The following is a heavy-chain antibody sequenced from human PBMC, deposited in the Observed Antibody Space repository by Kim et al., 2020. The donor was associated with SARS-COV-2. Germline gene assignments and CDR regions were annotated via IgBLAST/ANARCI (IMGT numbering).Heavy chain of an antibody. CDR2: ISASNSYT. J-gene: IGHJ4*01. Sequence: GGSLRPSCAASAFTFSDFYMSWIRQAPGKGLEWVSYISASNSYTNYADSVKGRFTISRDNAKNSLYLQMNTLRAEDTAVYYCARVPYGSGSHYYFDYWG. CDR1: AFTFSDFY. V-gene: IGHV3-11*05. D-gene: IGHD3-10*01. CDR3: ARVPYGSGSHYYFDY.